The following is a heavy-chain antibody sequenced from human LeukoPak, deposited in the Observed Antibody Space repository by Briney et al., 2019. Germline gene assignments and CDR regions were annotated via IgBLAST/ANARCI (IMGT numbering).Heavy chain of an antibody. CDR1: GGSFSGYY. CDR3: ARSSRLVVVVAATQVSGMDV. J-gene: IGHJ6*02. Sequence: SETLSLTCAVYGGSFSGYYWSWIRQPPGKGLERIGEINHSGSTNYNPSLKSRVTISVDTSKNQFSLKLSSVTAADTAVYYCARSSRLVVVVAATQVSGMDVWGQGTTVTVSS. CDR2: INHSGST. V-gene: IGHV4-34*01. D-gene: IGHD2-15*01.